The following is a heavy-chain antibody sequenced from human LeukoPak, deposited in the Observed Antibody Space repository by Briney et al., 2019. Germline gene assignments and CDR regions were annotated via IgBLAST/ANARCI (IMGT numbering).Heavy chain of an antibody. CDR1: GFTFSSYA. J-gene: IGHJ4*02. D-gene: IGHD3-22*01. V-gene: IGHV3-23*01. CDR2: TSSRGETT. Sequence: GGSLRLSCVASGFTFSSYAMSWVRQAAGKGLERVPSTSSRGETTYYADSVKGRFTISRDNSRNTLYLQMNSVRAEDTAEYYCAKDRPNYYGTNGHYYRRDGDCWGQRTLVTVSS. CDR3: AKDRPNYYGTNGHYYRRDGDC.